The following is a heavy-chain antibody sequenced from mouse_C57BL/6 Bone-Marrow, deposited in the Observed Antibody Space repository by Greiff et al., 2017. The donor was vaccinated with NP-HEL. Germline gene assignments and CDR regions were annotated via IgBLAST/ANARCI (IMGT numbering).Heavy chain of an antibody. Sequence: EVQLVESGGGLVKPGGSLKLSCAASGFTFSDYGMHWVRQAPEKGLEWVAYISSGSSTIYYADTVKGRFTISRDNAKNTLFLQMTSLRSDDTAMYYCARAAQATFAYWGQGTLVTVSA. CDR3: ARAAQATFAY. V-gene: IGHV5-17*01. CDR1: GFTFSDYG. CDR2: ISSGSSTI. D-gene: IGHD3-2*02. J-gene: IGHJ3*01.